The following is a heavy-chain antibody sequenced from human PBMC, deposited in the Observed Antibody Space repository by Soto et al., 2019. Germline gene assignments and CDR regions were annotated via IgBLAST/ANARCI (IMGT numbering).Heavy chain of an antibody. D-gene: IGHD2-21*01. J-gene: IGHJ4*02. CDR1: GGSISSGGYS. Sequence: SETLSLTCAVSGGSISSGGYSWSWIRQHPGKGLEWIGYIYYSGSTYYNPSLKSRVTVSVDTSKNHFSLKVSSVTAADTAVYYCARSIDSYFDYWGQGTQVTVSS. CDR2: IYYSGST. V-gene: IGHV4-31*11. CDR3: ARSIDSYFDY.